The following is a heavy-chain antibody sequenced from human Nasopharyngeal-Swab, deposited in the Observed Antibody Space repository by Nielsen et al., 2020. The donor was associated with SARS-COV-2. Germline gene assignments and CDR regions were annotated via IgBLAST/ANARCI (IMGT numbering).Heavy chain of an antibody. CDR1: GFTFDDYA. Sequence: SLKISCAASGFTFDDYAMHWVRQAPGKGLEWVSGISWNSGSIGYADSVKGRFTISRDNAKNSLYLQMNSLRAEDTALYYCATLGGYSGYDSEYGMDVWGQGTTVIVSS. V-gene: IGHV3-9*01. CDR2: ISWNSGSI. D-gene: IGHD5-12*01. J-gene: IGHJ6*02. CDR3: ATLGGYSGYDSEYGMDV.